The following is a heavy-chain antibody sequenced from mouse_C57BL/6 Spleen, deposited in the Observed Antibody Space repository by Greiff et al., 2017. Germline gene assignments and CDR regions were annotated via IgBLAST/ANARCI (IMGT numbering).Heavy chain of an antibody. Sequence: EVQRVESGGDLVKPGGSLKLSCAASGFTFSSYCMSWVRQTPDKRLEWVANISRGGSYTYYPDSVKGRFTISRDKSKNTLYLQMSSLKSEDTAIYYCARQESTPFFDYWGQGTTLTVSS. J-gene: IGHJ2*01. CDR2: ISRGGSYT. D-gene: IGHD2-1*01. V-gene: IGHV5-6*01. CDR1: GFTFSSYC. CDR3: ARQESTPFFDY.